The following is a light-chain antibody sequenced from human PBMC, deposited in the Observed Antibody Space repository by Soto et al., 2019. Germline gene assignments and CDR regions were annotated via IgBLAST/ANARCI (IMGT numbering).Light chain of an antibody. CDR1: ESVFGY. CDR3: QQRYRWPPIT. CDR2: DAS. J-gene: IGKJ5*01. V-gene: IGKV3-11*01. Sequence: EVVLTQSPATLSLSPGERATLSCRASESVFGYLAWYQHKPGQAPRLLIYDASNRATGVPARFSGRGSGTDFTLTTSSLEPEDFAVYYCQQRYRWPPITFGQGTRLDNK.